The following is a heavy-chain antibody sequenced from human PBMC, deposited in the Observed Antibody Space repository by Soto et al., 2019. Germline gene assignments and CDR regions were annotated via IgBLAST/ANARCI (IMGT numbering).Heavy chain of an antibody. J-gene: IGHJ4*02. D-gene: IGHD4-17*01. CDR3: AKDSHYGDFLPFDY. CDR1: GFTFINYA. V-gene: IGHV3-23*01. CDR2: ISSRGDTT. Sequence: EVQLLESGGGLRQPGGSLRLSCAASGFTFINYAMSWVRQAPGKGLEWASSISSRGDTTYYADSVRGRFTISKDPSKDTLYLQMNSLRAEDTALYFCAKDSHYGDFLPFDYWGQGTLVTVSS.